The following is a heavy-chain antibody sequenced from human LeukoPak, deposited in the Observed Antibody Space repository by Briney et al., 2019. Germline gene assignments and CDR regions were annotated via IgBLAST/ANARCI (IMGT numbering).Heavy chain of an antibody. V-gene: IGHV3-20*04. D-gene: IGHD3-22*01. CDR3: AGYYYDSSRGFDL. CDR1: GFKFDDYG. J-gene: IGHJ5*02. CDR2: INWNGAWT. Sequence: PGGSLRLSCAASGFKFDDYGMSWVRQAPGKGLEWVCDINWNGAWTDYADSVKGRFTISRDNAKNSLYLQMNRLRAEDTALYYCAGYYYDSSRGFDLWGQGTLVTVSA.